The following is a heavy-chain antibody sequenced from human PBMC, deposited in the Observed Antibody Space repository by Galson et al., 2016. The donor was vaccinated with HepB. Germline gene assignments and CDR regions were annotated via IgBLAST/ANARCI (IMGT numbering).Heavy chain of an antibody. J-gene: IGHJ6*03. CDR2: IIPIFGTA. Sequence: SVKVSCKASGGTFSNFAISWVRQAPGQGLEWLGGIIPIFGTANYAQKFHGRVTITADASTTTAYMELSSLTSEDTAVYYCAREGRGQVVLEDYYYYYYMDCWAKGATVTVSS. CDR1: GGTFSNFA. CDR3: AREGRGQVVLEDYYYYYYMDC. D-gene: IGHD6-6*01. V-gene: IGHV1-69*13.